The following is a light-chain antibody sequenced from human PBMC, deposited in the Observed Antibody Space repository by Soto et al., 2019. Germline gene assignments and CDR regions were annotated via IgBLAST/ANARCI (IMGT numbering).Light chain of an antibody. J-gene: IGKJ1*01. Sequence: EVVLTQSPGTLSLSPGERATLSCRASQSISTSVGWYQQKPGQAPRLLIFDASNRATGIPDRFSGSGSGTDFNLTISRLEPEDLAVYYCQQYDRSPRTFGQGTKVEIK. V-gene: IGKV3-20*01. CDR2: DAS. CDR3: QQYDRSPRT. CDR1: QSISTS.